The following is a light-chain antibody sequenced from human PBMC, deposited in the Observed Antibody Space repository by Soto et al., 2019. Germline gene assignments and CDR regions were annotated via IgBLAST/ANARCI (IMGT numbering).Light chain of an antibody. V-gene: IGLV2-14*01. CDR1: SSDFGGYNY. CDR2: DVS. Sequence: QSAVTQPASVSGSPGQSITISCTGTSSDFGGYNYVSWYQQHPGKAPKLMIYDVSNRPSGVSNRFSGSKSGNTGSLTISGLQAEDEADYYCSSYTSSSTLEFGGGTKVTVL. J-gene: IGLJ2*01. CDR3: SSYTSSSTLE.